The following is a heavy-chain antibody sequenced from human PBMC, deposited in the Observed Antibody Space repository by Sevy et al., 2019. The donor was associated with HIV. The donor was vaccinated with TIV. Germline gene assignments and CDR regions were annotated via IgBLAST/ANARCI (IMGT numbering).Heavy chain of an antibody. J-gene: IGHJ4*01. CDR1: GDSVNSAA. D-gene: IGHD2-15*01. CDR3: ARDLGYCSGGSCHSADFDY. CDR2: TYYRSKWFS. V-gene: IGHV6-1*01. Sequence: SETLSLTCAISGDSVNSAAWNWIRQSPSRGLEWLGRTYYRSKWFSDYALSVKSRMTISPDTSKNQFSLQLNSVTPEDTAVYYCARDLGYCSGGSCHSADFDYWGHGTLVTVSS.